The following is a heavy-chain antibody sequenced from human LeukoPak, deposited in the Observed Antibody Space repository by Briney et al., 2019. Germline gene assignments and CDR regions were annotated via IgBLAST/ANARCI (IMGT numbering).Heavy chain of an antibody. CDR3: ARARYCSSATCYTEGTYYFDY. D-gene: IGHD2-2*02. Sequence: GGSLRLSCAASGFTFSSYSMNWVRQAPGKGLEWVSSISTSSGHIYYADSVKGRFTISRDNAKNSLYLQMNSLRAEDTAVYYCARARYCSSATCYTEGTYYFDYWGQGTLVTVSS. CDR2: ISTSSGHI. V-gene: IGHV3-21*01. J-gene: IGHJ4*02. CDR1: GFTFSSYS.